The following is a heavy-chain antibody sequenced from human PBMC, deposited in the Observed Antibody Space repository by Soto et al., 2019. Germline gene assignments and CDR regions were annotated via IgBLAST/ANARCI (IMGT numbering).Heavy chain of an antibody. CDR3: ARTGGSSARRDYYYYMDV. CDR2: IIPILGIA. CDR1: GYSFTSYW. V-gene: IGHV1-69*02. D-gene: IGHD1-26*01. Sequence: PGESLKISCKGSGYSFTSYWIGWVRQAPGQGLEWMGRIIPILGIANYAQKFQGRVTITADKSTSTAYMELSSLRSEDTAVYYCARTGGSSARRDYYYYMDVWGKGTTVTVSS. J-gene: IGHJ6*03.